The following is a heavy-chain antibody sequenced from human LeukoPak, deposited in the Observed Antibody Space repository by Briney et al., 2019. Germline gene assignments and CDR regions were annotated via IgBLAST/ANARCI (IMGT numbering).Heavy chain of an antibody. CDR3: ARFGHCSSTSCYYYYYYGMDV. CDR2: ISYDGSNK. Sequence: GGSLRLSCAASGFTFSSYAMHWVRQAPGKGLEWVAVISYDGSNKYYADSVKGRFTISRDNSKNTLYLQMNSLRAEDTAVYYCARFGHCSSTSCYYYYYYGMDVWGQGTTVTFSS. CDR1: GFTFSSYA. J-gene: IGHJ6*02. D-gene: IGHD2-2*01. V-gene: IGHV3-30-3*01.